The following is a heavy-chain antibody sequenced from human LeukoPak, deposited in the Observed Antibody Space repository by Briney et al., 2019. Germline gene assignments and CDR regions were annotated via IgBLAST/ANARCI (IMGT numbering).Heavy chain of an antibody. V-gene: IGHV3-9*01. Sequence: GGSLRLSCAASGFTFDDYAMHWVRQAPGKGLEWVSGISWNSGSVGYADSVKGRFTISRDNAKNSLYLQMNSLRAEDTALYYCAKDRRALGYGSGSYLDYWGQGTLVTVSS. CDR2: ISWNSGSV. CDR1: GFTFDDYA. J-gene: IGHJ4*02. D-gene: IGHD3-10*01. CDR3: AKDRRALGYGSGSYLDY.